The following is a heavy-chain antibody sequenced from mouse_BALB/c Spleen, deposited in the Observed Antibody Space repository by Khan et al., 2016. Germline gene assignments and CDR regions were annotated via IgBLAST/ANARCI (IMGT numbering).Heavy chain of an antibody. V-gene: IGHV5-6-5*01. CDR3: ARGSDYGSSPYYYAMDY. CDR2: ISSGGST. Sequence: EVQLVESGGGLVKPGGSLKLSCAASAFTFSSYAMSWVRQTPEKRLEWVASISSGGSTYYPDRVKGRFTISRANARNILYLQMSSLRSEDTAMYYCARGSDYGSSPYYYAMDYWGQGTSVTVSS. J-gene: IGHJ4*01. D-gene: IGHD1-1*01. CDR1: AFTFSSYA.